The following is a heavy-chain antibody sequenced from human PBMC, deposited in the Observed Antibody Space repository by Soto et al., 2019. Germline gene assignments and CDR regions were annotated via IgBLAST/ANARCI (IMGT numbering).Heavy chain of an antibody. CDR1: GYTFTSYY. CDR2: INPSGGST. CDR3: ARFEAAAWRGMDV. V-gene: IGHV1-46*01. Sequence: ASVKVSCKASGYTFTSYYMHWVRQAPGQGLEWMRIINPSGGSTSYAQKFQGRVTMTRDTSTSTVYMELSSLRSEDTAVYYCARFEAAAWRGMDVWGQGTTVTVSS. J-gene: IGHJ6*02. D-gene: IGHD6-13*01.